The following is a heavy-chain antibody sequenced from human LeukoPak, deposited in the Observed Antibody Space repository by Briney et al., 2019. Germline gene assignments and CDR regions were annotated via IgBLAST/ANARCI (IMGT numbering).Heavy chain of an antibody. V-gene: IGHV1-18*01. CDR2: ISAYNGNT. Sequence: ASVKVSRKASGYTFTSYGISWVRQAPGQGLEWMGWISAYNGNTNYAQKLQGRVTMTTDTSTSTAYMELRSLRSDDTAVYYCAREENLLRYFDWLSMGYFDYWGQGTLVTVSS. J-gene: IGHJ4*02. CDR3: AREENLLRYFDWLSMGYFDY. CDR1: GYTFTSYG. D-gene: IGHD3-9*01.